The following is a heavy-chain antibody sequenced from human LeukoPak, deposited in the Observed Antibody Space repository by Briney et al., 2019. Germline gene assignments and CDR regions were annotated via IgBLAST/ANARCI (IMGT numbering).Heavy chain of an antibody. CDR1: GFTFSDAW. V-gene: IGHV3-15*01. D-gene: IGHD6-19*01. CDR3: AKDQSPIAVAGTLNY. Sequence: GGSLRLSCVGSGFTFSDAWMNWVRQSPGKGLEWVGRIKSKSEGGTTDYAAPVKGRFTISRDDSKTTLYLQMNSLRAEDTAVYYCAKDQSPIAVAGTLNYWGQGTLVTVSS. CDR2: IKSKSEGGTT. J-gene: IGHJ4*02.